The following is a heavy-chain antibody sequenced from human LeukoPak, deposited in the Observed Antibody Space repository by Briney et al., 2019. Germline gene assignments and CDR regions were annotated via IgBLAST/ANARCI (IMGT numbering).Heavy chain of an antibody. D-gene: IGHD3-22*01. Sequence: PGGSLRLSCAASGFTFSSYSMNWVRQAPGKGLEWVSSISSSSSYIYYADSVKGRFTISRDNAKNSLYLQMNSLRAEDTAVYYCAREARPINYYDSSGYPRNWFDPWGQGTLVTVSS. CDR2: ISSSSSYI. V-gene: IGHV3-21*01. CDR1: GFTFSSYS. CDR3: AREARPINYYDSSGYPRNWFDP. J-gene: IGHJ5*02.